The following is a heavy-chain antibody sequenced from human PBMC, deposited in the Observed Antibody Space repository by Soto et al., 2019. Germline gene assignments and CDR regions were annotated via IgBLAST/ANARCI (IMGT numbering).Heavy chain of an antibody. J-gene: IGHJ4*02. D-gene: IGHD2-21*02. CDR1: GFSVRTNY. CDR2: FESGGSI. Sequence: PGGSLRLSCAASGFSVRTNYMRWVRQFPGKGLEWVSVFESGGSIYYADSVKGRFIISRDYAKNTVYLQMNSQRAEDTAVYSCARAGVTPDFFDYWGQGTLVTVSS. V-gene: IGHV3-53*01. CDR3: ARAGVTPDFFDY.